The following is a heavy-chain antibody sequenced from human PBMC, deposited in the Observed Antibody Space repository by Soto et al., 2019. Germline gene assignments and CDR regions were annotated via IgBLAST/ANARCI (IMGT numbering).Heavy chain of an antibody. V-gene: IGHV3-15*01. Sequence: EVQLVESGGGLVNPGGSLRLSCEVSGIDFTYAWMTWVRQAPGRGLECIGRIKNKASGGSIDYAAPVKGRFTISRDDSKSMLYLQMTSLISEDTGVYYCIHIGRLAPNDAFATWGRGTVVTVSS. CDR2: IKNKASGGSI. J-gene: IGHJ3*02. CDR3: IHIGRLAPNDAFAT. CDR1: GIDFTYAW. D-gene: IGHD1-26*01.